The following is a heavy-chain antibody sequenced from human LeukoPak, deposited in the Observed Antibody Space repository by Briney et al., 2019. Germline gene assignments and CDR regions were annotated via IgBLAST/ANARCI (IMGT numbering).Heavy chain of an antibody. CDR2: INPSGGTT. V-gene: IGHV1-46*01. D-gene: IGHD6-13*01. Sequence: ASVKVSCKASGYTFTRYYIHWVRQAPGQGLEWMGIINPSGGTTNYAQKFQGRVTMTRDTSTSTVYMELSSLRSEDTAVYYCAARIAAAGPYYYYGMDVWGQGTTVTVSS. CDR3: AARIAAAGPYYYYGMDV. J-gene: IGHJ6*02. CDR1: GYTFTRYY.